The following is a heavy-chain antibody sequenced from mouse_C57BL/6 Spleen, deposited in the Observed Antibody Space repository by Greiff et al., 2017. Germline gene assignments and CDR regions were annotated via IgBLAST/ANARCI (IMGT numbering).Heavy chain of an antibody. CDR3: ARAGGSYPYDYAKDD. D-gene: IGHD6-5*01. Sequence: QVQLQQPGTELVKPGASVKLSCKASGYTFTSYWMHWVKQRPGQGLEWIGNINPSNGGTNYNEKFKSKATLTVDKSSSTAYMQLSSLTSEDSAVYCCARAGGSYPYDYAKDDWGQGTSVTVSS. CDR2: INPSNGGT. V-gene: IGHV1-53*01. J-gene: IGHJ4*01. CDR1: GYTFTSYW.